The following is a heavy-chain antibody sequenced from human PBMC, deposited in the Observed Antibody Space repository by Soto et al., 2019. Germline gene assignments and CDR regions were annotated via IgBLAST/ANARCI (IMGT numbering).Heavy chain of an antibody. CDR2: IYYSGST. CDR1: VGSFNCYY. V-gene: IGHV4-59*01. J-gene: IGHJ4*02. D-gene: IGHD3-10*01. CDR3: ARLPFDYYGSAPYYFDY. Sequence: SETLSLICAVYVGSFNCYYWSGIRQPPGKGLEWIGYIYYSGSTNYNPSLKSRVTISVDTSKNQFSLKLSSVTAADTAVYYCARLPFDYYGSAPYYFDYWGQGTLVTVSS.